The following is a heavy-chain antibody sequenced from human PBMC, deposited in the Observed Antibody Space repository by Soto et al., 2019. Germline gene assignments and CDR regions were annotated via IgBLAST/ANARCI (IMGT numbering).Heavy chain of an antibody. Sequence: GSLRLSCAASGFTFSNAWMSWVRQAPGKGLEWVGRIKSKTDGGTTDYAAPVKGRFTISRDDSKNTLYLQMNSLKTEDTAVYYCAKDQGGFETNMDFWGQGTTVTVSS. CDR1: GFTFSNAW. CDR3: AKDQGGFETNMDF. J-gene: IGHJ6*02. CDR2: IKSKTDGGTT. D-gene: IGHD5-12*01. V-gene: IGHV3-15*01.